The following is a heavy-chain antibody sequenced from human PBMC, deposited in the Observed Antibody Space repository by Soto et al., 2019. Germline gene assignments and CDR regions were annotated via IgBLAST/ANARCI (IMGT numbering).Heavy chain of an antibody. J-gene: IGHJ5*02. V-gene: IGHV3-7*04. CDR1: GFPFSGYW. Sequence: RLSCASSGFPFSGYWMSWVRQAPGKGLEWVANIAHGGGEKNYVDSVKGRFIISRDNTKNSLYLQMNSLRANDTAVYYCSKDSSVVAAGSGGWFDPRGQRTSVGVSS. D-gene: IGHD6-13*01. CDR2: IAHGGGEK. CDR3: SKDSSVVAAGSGGWFDP.